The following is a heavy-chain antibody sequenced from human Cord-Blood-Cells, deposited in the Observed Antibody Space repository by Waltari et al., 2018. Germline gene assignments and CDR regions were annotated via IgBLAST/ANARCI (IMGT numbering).Heavy chain of an antibody. Sequence: QVQLVQSGAEVKKPGSSVKVSCKASGGTFSSYAISRVRQAPGQGLEWMGGIITSCGTANYAQKFHGGVTITADESTSTAYMELSSLRSEDTAVYYCAYCGGDCYSIDYWGQGTLVTVSS. CDR1: GGTFSSYA. D-gene: IGHD2-21*01. J-gene: IGHJ4*02. CDR2: IITSCGTA. CDR3: AYCGGDCYSIDY. V-gene: IGHV1-69*01.